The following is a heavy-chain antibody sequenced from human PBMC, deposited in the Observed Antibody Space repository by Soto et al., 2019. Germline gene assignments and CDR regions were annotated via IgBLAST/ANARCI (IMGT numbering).Heavy chain of an antibody. CDR2: INHSGST. Sequence: SETLSLTCAVYGGSFSGYYWSWIRQPPGKGLEWIREINHSGSTNYNPSLKSRVTISVDASKNQFSLKLSSVTAADTAVYYCARQPYDFWSGYYSNWGQGTLVTVSS. J-gene: IGHJ4*02. CDR1: GGSFSGYY. D-gene: IGHD3-3*01. CDR3: ARQPYDFWSGYYSN. V-gene: IGHV4-34*01.